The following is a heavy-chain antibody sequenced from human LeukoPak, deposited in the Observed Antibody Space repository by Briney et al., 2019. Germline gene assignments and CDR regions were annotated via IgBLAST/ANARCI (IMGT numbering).Heavy chain of an antibody. CDR1: GFTFRRYA. J-gene: IGHJ5*02. CDR2: IFGCGYRL. V-gene: IGHV3-23*01. CDR3: ARGVGIEGAGHFDP. Sequence: GGSLRLFCSPSGFTFRRYAMTCVPDAPEKAVVGVLSIFGCGYRLYYAASVKGRFTISRDNSKNPLYLQMYSLRGEDTAVYYCARGVGIEGAGHFDPWGQGTVVTVSS. D-gene: IGHD6-13*01.